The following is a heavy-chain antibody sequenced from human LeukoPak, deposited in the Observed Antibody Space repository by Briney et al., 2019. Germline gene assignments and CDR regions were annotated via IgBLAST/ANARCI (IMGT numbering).Heavy chain of an antibody. CDR3: ARDIVVVPLVMGWFDP. D-gene: IGHD2-2*01. V-gene: IGHV3-30*02. CDR1: GFTFSSYG. J-gene: IGHJ5*02. CDR2: IRYDGSNK. Sequence: GGSLRLSCAASGFTFSSYGMHWVRQAPGKGLEWVAFIRYDGSNKYYADSVKGRFTISRDNSKNTLYLQMNSLRAEDTAVYYCARDIVVVPLVMGWFDPWGQGTLVTVSS.